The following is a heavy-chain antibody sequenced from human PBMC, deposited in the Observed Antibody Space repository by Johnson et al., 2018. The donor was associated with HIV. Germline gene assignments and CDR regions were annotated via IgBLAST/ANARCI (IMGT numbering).Heavy chain of an antibody. D-gene: IGHD1-14*01. CDR1: GFTFSTYG. CDR2: MWYDGSNK. J-gene: IGHJ3*02. V-gene: IGHV3-33*01. CDR3: ARGGAGIGTDDAFDI. Sequence: QVQLVESGGGVVQPGRSLRLSCAASGFTFSTYGMHWVRQAPGKGLEWVAVMWYDGSNKYYADSVTGRFTISRDNSKNTLYLQVNSLRAEDTAVYYCARGGAGIGTDDAFDIWGQGTMVTVSS.